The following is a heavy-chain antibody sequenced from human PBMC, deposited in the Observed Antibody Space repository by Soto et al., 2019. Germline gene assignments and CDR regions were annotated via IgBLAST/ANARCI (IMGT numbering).Heavy chain of an antibody. J-gene: IGHJ3*02. Sequence: QITLKESGPTLMKPTQTLRLTCTFAGFSLYTTKVGVAWIRQPPGKALECLGLNYWDDDKRYSPSLRSSLTITKDTSKNQVVLTMTDMDPVDTATYFCAHRTLESAFDIWGQGTMVTVSS. CDR3: AHRTLESAFDI. CDR1: GFSLYTTKVG. V-gene: IGHV2-5*02. CDR2: NYWDDDK.